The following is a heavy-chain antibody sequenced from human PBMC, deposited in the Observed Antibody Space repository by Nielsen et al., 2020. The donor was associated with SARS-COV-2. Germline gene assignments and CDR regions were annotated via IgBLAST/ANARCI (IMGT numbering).Heavy chain of an antibody. Sequence: SVKVSCKASGGTFSSYAISWVRQAPGQGLEWMGGIIPIFGTANYAQKFQGRVTITADKSTSTAYMELSSLRSEDTAVYYCAQGGSSQPNDAFDIWGQGTMVTVSS. CDR3: AQGGSSQPNDAFDI. J-gene: IGHJ3*02. V-gene: IGHV1-69*06. CDR2: IIPIFGTA. D-gene: IGHD6-13*01. CDR1: GGTFSSYA.